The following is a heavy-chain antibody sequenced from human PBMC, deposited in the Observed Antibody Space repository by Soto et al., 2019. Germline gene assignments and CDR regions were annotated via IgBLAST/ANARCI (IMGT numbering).Heavy chain of an antibody. V-gene: IGHV6-1*01. Sequence: SQTLSLTCAISGDSVSTNSATWDWIRQSPSRGLEWLGRTYYRSKWDYDYAASVKGRITINPDTSNNQLSLQLDSVTPDDTAVYYCARLIGNSWLDSCGQGTLVTSPQ. CDR3: ARLIGNSWLDS. D-gene: IGHD2-8*01. J-gene: IGHJ5*01. CDR1: GDSVSTNSAT. CDR2: TYYRSKWDY.